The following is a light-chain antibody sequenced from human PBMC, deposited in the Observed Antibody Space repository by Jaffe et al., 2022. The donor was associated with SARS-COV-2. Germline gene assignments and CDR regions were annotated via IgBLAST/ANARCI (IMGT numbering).Light chain of an antibody. CDR2: RAS. CDR3: QHYGSSPPMFT. Sequence: ELVLTQSPGTLSLSPGERATLSCRASQSVTNNYLAWYQQKPGQAPRLLIYRASYRAEGFPDRFSGSGSGTDFTLTISRLEPEDFAVYYCQHYGSSPPMFTFGQGTKLDVK. J-gene: IGKJ2*01. V-gene: IGKV3-20*01. CDR1: QSVTNNY.